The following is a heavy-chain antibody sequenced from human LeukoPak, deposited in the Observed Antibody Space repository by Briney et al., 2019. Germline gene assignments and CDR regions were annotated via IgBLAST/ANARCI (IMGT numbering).Heavy chain of an antibody. D-gene: IGHD5-24*01. CDR3: AREPSGWLQYPPPLDY. CDR1: GGSISSYY. J-gene: IGHJ4*02. CDR2: IYTSGST. V-gene: IGHV4-4*07. Sequence: SETLSLTCTVSGGSISSYYWSWIRQPAGKGLEWIGRIYTSGSTNYNPSLKSRVTMSVDTSKNQFSLKLSSVTAADTAVYYCAREPSGWLQYPPPLDYWGQGTLVTVSP.